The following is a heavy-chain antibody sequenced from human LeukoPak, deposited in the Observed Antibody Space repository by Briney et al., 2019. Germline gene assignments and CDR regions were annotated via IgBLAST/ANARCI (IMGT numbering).Heavy chain of an antibody. CDR1: GGSISSGSYY. Sequence: SETLSLTCTVSGGSISSGSYYWSWIRQPAGKGLEWIGRIYTSGSTNYNPSLKSRVTISVDTSKNQFSLKLSSVTAADTAVYYCASHVVNYFDDWGQGTLVSVSS. CDR2: IYTSGST. D-gene: IGHD3-22*01. J-gene: IGHJ4*02. V-gene: IGHV4-61*02. CDR3: ASHVVNYFDD.